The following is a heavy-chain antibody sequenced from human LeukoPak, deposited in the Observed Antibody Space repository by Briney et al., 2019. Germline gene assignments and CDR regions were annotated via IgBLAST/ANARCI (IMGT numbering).Heavy chain of an antibody. CDR2: ISGSGGST. Sequence: GGSLRLSCAASGFTFSSYAMSWVRQAPGKGLEWVSAISGSGGSTYYADSVKGRFTISRDNSKNTLYLQMNSLRAEDTAVYYCAKVLGVGVAAAAMYYFDYWGQGTLVTVSS. J-gene: IGHJ4*02. D-gene: IGHD6-13*01. CDR1: GFTFSSYA. CDR3: AKVLGVGVAAAAMYYFDY. V-gene: IGHV3-23*01.